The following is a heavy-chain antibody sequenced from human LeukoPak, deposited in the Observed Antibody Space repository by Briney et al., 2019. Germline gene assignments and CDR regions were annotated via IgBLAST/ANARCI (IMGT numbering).Heavy chain of an antibody. D-gene: IGHD3-10*01. CDR2: IIPIFGTA. CDR1: GGTFSSYA. Sequence: ASVNVSCKASGGTFSSYAISWVRQAPGQGLEWMGGIIPIFGTANYAQKFQGRVTITADESTSTAYMELSSLRSEDTAVYYCARDRYYYGSGSYYGGFDYWGQGTLVTVSS. CDR3: ARDRYYYGSGSYYGGFDY. J-gene: IGHJ4*02. V-gene: IGHV1-69*13.